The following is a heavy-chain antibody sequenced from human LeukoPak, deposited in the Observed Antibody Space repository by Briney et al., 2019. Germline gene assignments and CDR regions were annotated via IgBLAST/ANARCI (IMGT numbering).Heavy chain of an antibody. J-gene: IGHJ3*02. CDR1: GGIFSNHA. D-gene: IGHD1-14*01. Sequence: SVKVSCKASGGIFSNHAVTWVRQAPGQGLEWMGRIIPMIGTAKYAQKFQGRVTFTADTSTNTAYVELSSLTSEDTALYFCAKGATVGKEALDIWGQGSLVTVSS. CDR2: IIPMIGTA. CDR3: AKGATVGKEALDI. V-gene: IGHV1-69*04.